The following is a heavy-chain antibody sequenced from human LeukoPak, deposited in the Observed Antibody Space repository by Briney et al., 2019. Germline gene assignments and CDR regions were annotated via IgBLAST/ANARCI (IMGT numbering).Heavy chain of an antibody. J-gene: IGHJ4*02. Sequence: GASVKLSCKASGYTFTRYYIHWVRQAPGQGLEWMGWINPKSGGRNYAQKFQGRVTMTRDTSISTAYMELSRLRSDDTAVYYCARDKYGDYMHWGQGTLVTVSS. CDR1: GYTFTRYY. V-gene: IGHV1-2*02. D-gene: IGHD4-17*01. CDR2: INPKSGGR. CDR3: ARDKYGDYMH.